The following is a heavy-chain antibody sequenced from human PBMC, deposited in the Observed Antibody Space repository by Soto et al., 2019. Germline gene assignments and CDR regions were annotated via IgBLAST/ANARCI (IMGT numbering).Heavy chain of an antibody. CDR3: ARHEDGYNSFASMDV. V-gene: IGHV5-51*01. CDR2: IYPGDSDT. D-gene: IGHD5-12*01. J-gene: IGHJ6*02. Sequence: GESLKISCTASGYSFTSYWIGWVRQMPGKGLEWMGIIYPGDSDTRYSPSFQGQVTISADKSISTAYLQWSSLKASDTAMYYCARHEDGYNSFASMDVWGQGTTVTVSS. CDR1: GYSFTSYW.